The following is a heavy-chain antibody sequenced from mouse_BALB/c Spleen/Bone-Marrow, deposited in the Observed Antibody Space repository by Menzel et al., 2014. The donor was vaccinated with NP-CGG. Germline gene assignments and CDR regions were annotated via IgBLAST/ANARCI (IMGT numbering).Heavy chain of an antibody. Sequence: EVKLMESGPSLVKPSQTLSLTCSVTGDSITSGYWYWIRKFPGNKLEYMGYISYSGSTYYNPSLKSRISITRDTSKNQYYRQLNSVTTGHKTAYNCATYDGCYFDYWGQGTTLTVSS. CDR3: ATYDGCYFDY. D-gene: IGHD1-2*01. J-gene: IGHJ2*01. V-gene: IGHV3-8*02. CDR1: GDSITSGY. CDR2: ISYSGST.